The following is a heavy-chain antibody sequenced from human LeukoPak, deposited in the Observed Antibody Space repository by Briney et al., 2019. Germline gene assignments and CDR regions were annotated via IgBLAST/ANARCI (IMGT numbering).Heavy chain of an antibody. V-gene: IGHV1-2*02. J-gene: IGHJ5*02. CDR3: ARADRLHGGPYLIGP. Sequence: ASVKVSCKTSGYSFTDYYMHWVRQAPGQGLEWKGWINPNSGGTSSAQKFQGRVTMTRDTSITTVYMEMSWLTSDDTAICYCARADRLHGGPYLIGPWGQGTLVTVSS. CDR1: GYSFTDYY. CDR2: INPNSGGT. D-gene: IGHD2-21*01.